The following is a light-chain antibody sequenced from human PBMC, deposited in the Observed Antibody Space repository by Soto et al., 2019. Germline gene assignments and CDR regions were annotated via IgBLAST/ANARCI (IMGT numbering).Light chain of an antibody. CDR1: SSNIGSKT. CDR2: NSY. Sequence: QSLLTQPPSASGTPRPRVTISFSGSSSNIGSKTVNWYQQLPGTVPKLLIYNSYQRPSGVPDRFSASKSGTSASLAISGLQSEDEADYYCSSWDASLNGYVFGTGTKVTVL. V-gene: IGLV1-44*01. J-gene: IGLJ1*01. CDR3: SSWDASLNGYV.